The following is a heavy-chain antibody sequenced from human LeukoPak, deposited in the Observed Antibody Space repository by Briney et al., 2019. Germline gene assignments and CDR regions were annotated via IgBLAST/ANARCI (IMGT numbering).Heavy chain of an antibody. CDR1: GGSISSYY. Sequence: KPSETLSVTCTVSGGSISSYYWSWIRQPPGKGLEWIGYIYCSGSTNYNPSLKSRVTISVDTSKNQFSLKLSSVTAADTAVYYCARRVVRGYCTSSSCFPGGFDSWGQGTQVTVSS. CDR3: ARRVVRGYCTSSSCFPGGFDS. CDR2: IYCSGST. V-gene: IGHV4-59*08. J-gene: IGHJ4*02. D-gene: IGHD2-2*01.